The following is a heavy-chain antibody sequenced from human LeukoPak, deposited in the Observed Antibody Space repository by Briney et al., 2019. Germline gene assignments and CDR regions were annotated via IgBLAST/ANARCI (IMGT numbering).Heavy chain of an antibody. CDR1: GYTFTSYY. CDR3: ARIMVRGVNIDY. V-gene: IGHV1-2*02. J-gene: IGHJ4*02. CDR2: INPNSGGT. D-gene: IGHD3-10*01. Sequence: ASVKVSCKASGYTFTSYYMHWVRQAPGQGLEWMGWINPNSGGTNYAQKFQGRVTMTRDTSISTAYMELSRLRSDDTAVYYCARIMVRGVNIDYWGQGTLVTVSS.